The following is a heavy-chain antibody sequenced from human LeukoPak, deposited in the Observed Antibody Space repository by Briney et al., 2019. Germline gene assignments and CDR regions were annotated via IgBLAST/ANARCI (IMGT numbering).Heavy chain of an antibody. CDR2: IYASGAT. CDR1: GGSITDNY. D-gene: IGHD3-10*01. V-gene: IGHV4-4*07. J-gene: IGHJ3*02. CDR3: ARDKNYYGSRHQLLDAFDI. Sequence: SETLSLTCTVSGGSITDNYWSWIRQPAGKGLEWIGRIYASGATDYNPSLKSRVTLSLDTSKNHFSLRLTSVTAADADMYYCARDKNYYGSRHQLLDAFDIWGQGTMVTVSS.